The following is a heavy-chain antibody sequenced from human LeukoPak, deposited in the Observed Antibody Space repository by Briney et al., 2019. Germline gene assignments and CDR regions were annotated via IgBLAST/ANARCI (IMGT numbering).Heavy chain of an antibody. CDR1: GFTFSSYA. V-gene: IGHV3-23*01. Sequence: GGSLRLSCAASGFTFSSYAMSWVRQAPGKGLEWVSGISGSGGSTYYADSVKGRFTISRDNSKNTLYLQMNSLRAEDTAVYYCATVPIVVVPAAIEAYGMDVWGQGTTVTVSS. J-gene: IGHJ6*02. D-gene: IGHD2-2*01. CDR2: ISGSGGST. CDR3: ATVPIVVVPAAIEAYGMDV.